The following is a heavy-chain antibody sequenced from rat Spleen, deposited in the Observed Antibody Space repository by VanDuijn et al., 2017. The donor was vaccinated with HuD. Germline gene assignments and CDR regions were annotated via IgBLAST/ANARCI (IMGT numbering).Heavy chain of an antibody. J-gene: IGHJ3*01. Sequence: EVHLVDSGGGLVQPGRSLKLSCAASGFTFSNYYMAWVRQAPTKGLEWVAYISTGGGSTYYRDSVKGLFTISRDNAKSTRYLQMDSLRSEDTATYYCARVGYYSGPNWFAYWGQGTLVTVSS. CDR1: GFTFSNYY. CDR3: ARVGYYSGPNWFAY. CDR2: ISTGGGST. D-gene: IGHD1-1*01. V-gene: IGHV5-27*01.